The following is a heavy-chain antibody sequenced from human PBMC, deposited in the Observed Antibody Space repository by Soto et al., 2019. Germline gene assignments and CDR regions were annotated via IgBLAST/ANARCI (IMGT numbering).Heavy chain of an antibody. CDR1: GGSFSGYY. J-gene: IGHJ5*02. CDR3: ARETRSSRVPS. Sequence: PSETLSLTCAVYGGSFSGYYWSWIRQPPGKGLEWIGEINHSGSTNYNPSLKSRVNKSVDTSKNQFSLKLSSVTAAYTAVYYCARETRSSRVPSWGQGTLVTVSS. D-gene: IGHD6-13*01. V-gene: IGHV4-34*01. CDR2: INHSGST.